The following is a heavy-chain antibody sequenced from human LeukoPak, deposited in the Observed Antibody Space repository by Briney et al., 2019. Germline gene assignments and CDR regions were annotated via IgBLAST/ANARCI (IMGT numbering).Heavy chain of an antibody. CDR1: GGSFSGYY. CDR2: MHYSGST. J-gene: IGHJ4*02. D-gene: IGHD5-24*01. CDR3: ARDQILGDGYNYDY. V-gene: IGHV4-59*01. Sequence: KSSETLSLTCAVYGGSFSGYYWSWIRQPPGKGLEYIGYMHYSGSTNYNPSLMSRATISVDTSKNQFSLKLNSVTAADTAVYYCARDQILGDGYNYDYWGQGTLVTVSS.